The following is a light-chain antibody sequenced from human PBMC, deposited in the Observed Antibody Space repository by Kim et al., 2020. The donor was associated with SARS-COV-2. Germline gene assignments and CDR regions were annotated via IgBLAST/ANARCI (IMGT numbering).Light chain of an antibody. V-gene: IGKV1-5*03. CDR3: QQYNSYPVT. J-gene: IGKJ2*01. CDR2: KAS. Sequence: SESVGDRVTITCRASQSISNWLAWYQQKSGKAPKLLIYKASTLESGVPSRFRGSGYGTEFTLTISSLQPDDFATYYCQQYNSYPVTFGQGTKLEI. CDR1: QSISNW.